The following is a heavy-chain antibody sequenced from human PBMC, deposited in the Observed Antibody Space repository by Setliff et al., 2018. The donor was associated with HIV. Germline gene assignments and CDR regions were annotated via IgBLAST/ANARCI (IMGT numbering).Heavy chain of an antibody. CDR1: GYTFTSYY. CDR3: ASIDCGGDCYSYYYYGMDV. V-gene: IGHV1-46*01. Sequence: ASVKVSCKASGYTFTSYYLHWVRQAPGQGLEWMGLINPSGGSTTYAQKFLGRVTLTRDTSTSTVYMELSSLRSEDTAVYYCASIDCGGDCYSYYYYGMDVWGQGTTVTVSS. J-gene: IGHJ6*02. D-gene: IGHD2-21*02. CDR2: INPSGGST.